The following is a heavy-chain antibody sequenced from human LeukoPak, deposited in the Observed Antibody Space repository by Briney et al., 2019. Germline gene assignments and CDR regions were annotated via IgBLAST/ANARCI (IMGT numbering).Heavy chain of an antibody. Sequence: GGSLRLSCAASGFTFNNYAIHCVRQAPGKGLEWVAVISSDGSNKYYADSVRGRFTISRDNSKNTLYLQMNSLRAEDTAVYYCARVAYDILTGFKVYYYYYYMDVWGKGTTVTVSS. CDR3: ARVAYDILTGFKVYYYYYYMDV. D-gene: IGHD3-9*01. CDR2: ISSDGSNK. V-gene: IGHV3-30*04. J-gene: IGHJ6*03. CDR1: GFTFNNYA.